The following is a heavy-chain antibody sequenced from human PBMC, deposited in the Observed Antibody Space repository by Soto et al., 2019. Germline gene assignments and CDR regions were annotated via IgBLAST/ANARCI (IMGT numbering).Heavy chain of an antibody. CDR3: PRASPYGGKPPYYYNGMDV. J-gene: IGHJ6*04. D-gene: IGHD2-15*01. V-gene: IGHV4-31*03. CDR2: IYYSGST. CDR1: AGSISSGGYY. Sequence: SETRSRTCTVCAGSISSGGYYWSWIRQHPGKGLEWIGYIYYSGSTYYNPSLKSRVTISVDTSKNQFSLKLSSVTAADTAVYYCPRASPYGGKPPYYYNGMDVWRKGTTGTVSA.